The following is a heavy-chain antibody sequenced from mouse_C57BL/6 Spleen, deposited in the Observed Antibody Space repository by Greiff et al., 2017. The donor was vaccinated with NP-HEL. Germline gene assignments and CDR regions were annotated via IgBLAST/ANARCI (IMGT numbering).Heavy chain of an antibody. J-gene: IGHJ3*01. CDR2: IHPNSGST. CDR3: ARSDYGSSGTWFAY. CDR1: GYTFTSYW. V-gene: IGHV1-64*01. Sequence: QVQLQQPGAELVKPGASVKLSCKASGYTFTSYWMHWVKQRPGQGLEWIGMIHPNSGSTNYNEKFKSKATLTVDKSSSTAYMQLSSLTSEDSAVYYCARSDYGSSGTWFAYWGQGTLVTVSA. D-gene: IGHD1-1*01.